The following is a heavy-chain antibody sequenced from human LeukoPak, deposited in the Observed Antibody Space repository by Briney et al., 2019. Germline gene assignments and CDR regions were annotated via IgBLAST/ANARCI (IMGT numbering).Heavy chain of an antibody. CDR2: INPNSGGT. D-gene: IGHD3-22*01. Sequence: ASVKVSCKASGYTFTGYYMHWVRQAPGQGLEWMGWINPNSGGTNYAQKFQGRVTMTRDTSISTAYMELSRLRSDDTAVYYCARVPPYYYDSSGYCADYWGQGTLVTVSS. V-gene: IGHV1-2*02. J-gene: IGHJ4*02. CDR1: GYTFTGYY. CDR3: ARVPPYYYDSSGYCADY.